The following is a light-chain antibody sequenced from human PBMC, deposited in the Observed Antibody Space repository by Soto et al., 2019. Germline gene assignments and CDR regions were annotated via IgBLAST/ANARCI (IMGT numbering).Light chain of an antibody. J-gene: IGKJ4*01. Sequence: EIVMTQSPATLSVSPGERATLSCRASQSVSSNLAWYQQKPGQAPRLLIYGASTRATGIPAKVSGSGSGTEFTLTISGLQSEDFAVYYCQQYNSWPPLTVGGGTKVEIK. CDR1: QSVSSN. CDR2: GAS. CDR3: QQYNSWPPLT. V-gene: IGKV3-15*01.